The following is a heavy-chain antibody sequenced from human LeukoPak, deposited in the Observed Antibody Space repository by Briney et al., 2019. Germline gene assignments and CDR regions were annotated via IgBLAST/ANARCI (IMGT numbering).Heavy chain of an antibody. Sequence: GASVKVSCKASGGTFSSYAISWVRQAPGQGLEWMGRIIPILGIANYVQKFQGRVTITADKSTSTAYMELSSLRSEDTAVYYCARDWSYGSGLGFAPNYYYYGMDVWGQGTTVTASS. CDR3: ARDWSYGSGLGFAPNYYYYGMDV. CDR1: GGTFSSYA. D-gene: IGHD3-10*01. J-gene: IGHJ6*02. V-gene: IGHV1-69*04. CDR2: IIPILGIA.